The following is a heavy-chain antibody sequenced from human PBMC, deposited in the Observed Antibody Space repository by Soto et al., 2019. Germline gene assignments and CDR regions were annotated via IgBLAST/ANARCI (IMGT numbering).Heavy chain of an antibody. J-gene: IGHJ4*02. Sequence: QVQLVQSGAEVKKPGASVKVSCTASGYTFTSYAMHWVRQAPGQRLEWMGWINAGNGNTKYSQKFQGRVTITRDTSASKAYMELSSLRSEDTAVYYCAGDSCSGGSCYWYYWGQGTLVTVSS. CDR1: GYTFTSYA. D-gene: IGHD2-15*01. V-gene: IGHV1-3*01. CDR3: AGDSCSGGSCYWYY. CDR2: INAGNGNT.